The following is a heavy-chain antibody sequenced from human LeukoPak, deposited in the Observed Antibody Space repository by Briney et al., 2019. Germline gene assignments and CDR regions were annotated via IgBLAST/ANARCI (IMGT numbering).Heavy chain of an antibody. Sequence: PGGSLRLSCAASGFTVSSNYMSWVRQAPGQGQEWVANIKQDGSEKYYVDSVKGRFTISRDNAKNSLYLQMNSLRAEDTAVYYCARDPHYYDSSAWGQGTLVTVSS. CDR1: GFTVSSNY. D-gene: IGHD3-22*01. CDR3: ARDPHYYDSSA. CDR2: IKQDGSEK. J-gene: IGHJ5*02. V-gene: IGHV3-7*01.